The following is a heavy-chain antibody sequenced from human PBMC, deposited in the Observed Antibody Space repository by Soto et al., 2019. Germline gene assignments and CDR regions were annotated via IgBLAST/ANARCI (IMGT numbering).Heavy chain of an antibody. CDR2: IYYSGST. CDR3: ARYDYGSGSYYNGYYYYMDV. D-gene: IGHD3-10*01. J-gene: IGHJ6*03. Sequence: SETLSLTCTVSGGSISRYYWSWIRQPPGKGLEWIGYIYYSGSTNYNPSLKSRVTISLDKSKNQFSLKLSSVTAADTAVYYCARYDYGSGSYYNGYYYYMDVWGQGTSVTVSS. V-gene: IGHV4-59*08. CDR1: GGSISRYY.